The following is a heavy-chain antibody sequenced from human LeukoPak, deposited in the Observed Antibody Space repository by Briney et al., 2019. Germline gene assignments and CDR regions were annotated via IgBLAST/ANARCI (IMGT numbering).Heavy chain of an antibody. CDR3: AKDRGPWWASSFDY. D-gene: IGHD2-15*01. CDR1: GFTLSSYG. CDR2: IRYDGSNK. V-gene: IGHV3-30*02. J-gene: IGHJ4*02. Sequence: PGGALRLSCAASGFTLSSYGMHWVRQAPGKGLEWVAFIRYDGSNKYYADSVKGRFTISRDNSKNTLYLQMNSLRAEDTAVYYCAKDRGPWWASSFDYWGQGTLVTVSS.